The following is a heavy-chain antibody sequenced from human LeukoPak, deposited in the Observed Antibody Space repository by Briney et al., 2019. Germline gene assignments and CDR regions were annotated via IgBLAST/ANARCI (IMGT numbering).Heavy chain of an antibody. V-gene: IGHV4-30-4*01. Sequence: SETLSLTCTVSGGSISSGDYYWSWIRQPPGKGLEWIGYIYYSGSTYYNPSLKSRVTISVDTSKNQFSLKLSSVTAADTAVYYCARAPEYDYVWGSYRQAYYFDYWGQGTLVTVSP. CDR1: GGSISSGDYY. D-gene: IGHD3-16*02. CDR2: IYYSGST. CDR3: ARAPEYDYVWGSYRQAYYFDY. J-gene: IGHJ4*02.